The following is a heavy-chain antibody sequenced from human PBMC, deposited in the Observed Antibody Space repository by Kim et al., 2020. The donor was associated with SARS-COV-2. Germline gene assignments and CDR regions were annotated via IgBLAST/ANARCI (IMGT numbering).Heavy chain of an antibody. CDR2: IIPILGIA. CDR1: GGTFSSYT. CDR3: ARDGEDGYSSSRAFDI. Sequence: SVKVSCKASGGTFSSYTISWVRQAPGQGLEWMGRIIPILGIANYAQKFQGRVTITADKSTSTAYMELSSLRSEDTAVYYCARDGEDGYSSSRAFDIWGQGTMVTVSS. V-gene: IGHV1-69*04. J-gene: IGHJ3*02. D-gene: IGHD6-13*01.